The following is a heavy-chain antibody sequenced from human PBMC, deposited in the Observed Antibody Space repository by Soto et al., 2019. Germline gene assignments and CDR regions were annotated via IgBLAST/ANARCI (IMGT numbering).Heavy chain of an antibody. CDR2: ISAYNGKT. CDR1: GYTFTRYG. D-gene: IGHD3-10*01. V-gene: IGHV1-18*04. CDR3: ARDAPGSGSYYPPVSFDY. J-gene: IGHJ4*02. Sequence: QVQLVQSGAEVKKPGASVKVSCKASGYTFTRYGISWVRQAPGQGLEWMVWISAYNGKTNYAQKLQGRVTMTTDTSTSTAYMELRSLRSDDTAVYYCARDAPGSGSYYPPVSFDYWGQGTLVTVSS.